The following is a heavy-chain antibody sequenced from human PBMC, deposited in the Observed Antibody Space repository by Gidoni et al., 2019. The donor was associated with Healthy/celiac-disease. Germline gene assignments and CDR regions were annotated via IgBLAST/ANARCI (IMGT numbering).Heavy chain of an antibody. J-gene: IGHJ6*02. CDR2: INPNSGGT. CDR1: GSTFTGYY. CDR3: ARVNSYYDILTGYYRDYYYYGMDV. D-gene: IGHD3-9*01. V-gene: IGHV1-2*02. Sequence: QVQLVQSGAEVKKPGASVKVSCKASGSTFTGYYMHWVRQAPGQGLEWMGWINPNSGGTNYAQKFQGRVTMTRDTSISTAYMELSRLRSDDTAVYYCARVNSYYDILTGYYRDYYYYGMDVWGQGTTVTVSS.